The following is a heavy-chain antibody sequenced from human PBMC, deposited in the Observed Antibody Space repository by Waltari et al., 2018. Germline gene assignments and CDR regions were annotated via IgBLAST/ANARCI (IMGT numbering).Heavy chain of an antibody. V-gene: IGHV1-69*15. J-gene: IGHJ4*02. CDR2: IHPIFGTA. Sequence: QVQLVQSGAEVKKPGSSVKVSCQAAGGTFSSYALSWVRRAPGQGLEWMGRIHPIFGTANYAQKFQGRVTITADESTSTAYMELSSLRSEDTAVYYCATLNTMIVDYWGQGTLVTVSS. D-gene: IGHD3-22*01. CDR1: GGTFSSYA. CDR3: ATLNTMIVDY.